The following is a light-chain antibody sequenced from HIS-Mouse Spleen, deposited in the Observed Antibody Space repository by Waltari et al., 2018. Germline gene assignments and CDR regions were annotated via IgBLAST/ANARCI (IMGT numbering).Light chain of an antibody. CDR1: QGISSY. CDR3: QQLNSYPPT. V-gene: IGKV1-9*01. J-gene: IGKJ1*01. CDR2: VAS. Sequence: IWMTQSPSLLSASTGDRVTITCRASQGISSYLAWYQQKPGKAPKLLTYVASTLQSGVPSRFSGGGSGTEFTLTISSLQPEDFATYYCQQLNSYPPTFGQGTKVEIK.